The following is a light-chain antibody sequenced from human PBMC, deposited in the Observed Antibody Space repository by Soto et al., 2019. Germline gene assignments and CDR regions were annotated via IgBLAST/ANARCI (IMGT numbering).Light chain of an antibody. V-gene: IGLV2-14*01. CDR2: EVS. CDR1: TSDVGGYNY. J-gene: IGLJ1*01. CDR3: SSYTSSTTSYV. Sequence: QSVLTQPASVSGSPGQSITISCTGATSDVGGYNYVSWYQHHPGKAPKLMIYEVSHRPSGVSNRFSGSKSANTASLTISGLQAEDEADYYCSSYTSSTTSYVFGTGTKLTVL.